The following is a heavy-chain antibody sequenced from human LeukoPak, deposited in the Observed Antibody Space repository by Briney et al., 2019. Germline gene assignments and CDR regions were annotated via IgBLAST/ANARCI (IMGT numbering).Heavy chain of an antibody. J-gene: IGHJ3*02. Sequence: SETLSLTCTVSGGSISSGGYYWSWIRQHPGKGLEWIGCIYYSGTTYYNPSLKSRITISVDTSKNQFSLKLSSVTAADTAVYYCARGFISGAFDIWGQGTMVTVSS. CDR1: GGSISSGGYY. CDR2: IYYSGTT. D-gene: IGHD5-12*01. V-gene: IGHV4-31*03. CDR3: ARGFISGAFDI.